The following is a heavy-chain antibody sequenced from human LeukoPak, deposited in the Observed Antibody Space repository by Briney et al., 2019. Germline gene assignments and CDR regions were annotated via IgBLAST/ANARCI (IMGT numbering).Heavy chain of an antibody. CDR2: IYTSGST. CDR1: GGSISSYY. CDR3: ARESDYSNYCGWYYYYYYMDV. V-gene: IGHV4-4*07. J-gene: IGHJ6*03. D-gene: IGHD4-11*01. Sequence: PSETLSLTCTVSGGSISSYYCSWIRQPAGKGLEWIGRIYTSGSTNYNPSLKSRVTMSVDTSKNQFSLKLSSVTAVDTAVYYCARESDYSNYCGWYYYYYYMDVWGKGPRSPSP.